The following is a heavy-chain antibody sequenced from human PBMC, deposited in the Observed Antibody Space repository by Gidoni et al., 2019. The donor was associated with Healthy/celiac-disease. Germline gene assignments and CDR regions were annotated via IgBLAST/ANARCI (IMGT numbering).Heavy chain of an antibody. V-gene: IGHV3-21*01. Sequence: EVQLVESGGGLVKPGGSLRLSCAASGFTFSSYSMNWVRQAPGKGLEWVSSISSSSSYIYYADSVKGRFTISRDNAKNSLYLQMNSLRAEDTAVYYCARDTGSGWLNWFDPWGQGTLVTVSS. CDR2: ISSSSSYI. J-gene: IGHJ5*02. CDR1: GFTFSSYS. D-gene: IGHD6-19*01. CDR3: ARDTGSGWLNWFDP.